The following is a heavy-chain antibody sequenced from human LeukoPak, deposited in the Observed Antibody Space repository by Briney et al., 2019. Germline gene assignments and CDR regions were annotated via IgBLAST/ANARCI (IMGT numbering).Heavy chain of an antibody. CDR1: GFTFSSYW. D-gene: IGHD6-13*01. CDR2: IKQDGSEK. Sequence: GGSLRLSCAASGFTFSSYWMSWVRQAPGKGLEWVANIKQDGSEKYYVDSVKGRFAISRDNAKNSLYLQMNSLRAEDTAVYYCARDFYSSSVDYWGQGTLVTVSS. V-gene: IGHV3-7*01. CDR3: ARDFYSSSVDY. J-gene: IGHJ4*02.